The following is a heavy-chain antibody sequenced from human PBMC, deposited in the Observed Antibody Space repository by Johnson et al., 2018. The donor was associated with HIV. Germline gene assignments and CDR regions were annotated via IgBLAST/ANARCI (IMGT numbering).Heavy chain of an antibody. CDR3: ARDGGRGDFDI. Sequence: QMQLVESGGGVVQPGRSLRLSCAASGFTFRSYAMHWVRQAPGKGLEWVALISYDGSNKYYADSVKGRFTISRDNSKNTLYLQMNSLRAEDTAVYYCARDGGRGDFDIWGQGTRVSVSS. CDR1: GFTFRSYA. D-gene: IGHD3-16*01. J-gene: IGHJ3*02. V-gene: IGHV3-30*14. CDR2: ISYDGSNK.